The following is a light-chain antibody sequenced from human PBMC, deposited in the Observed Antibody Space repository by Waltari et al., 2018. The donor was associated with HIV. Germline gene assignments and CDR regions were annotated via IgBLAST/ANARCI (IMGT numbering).Light chain of an antibody. CDR1: NSNIGAGYG. Sequence: QSVLTQPPSVSGAPGQRVTISCPGRNSNIGAGYGVHWYQHLPGAAPKLLIYDINNRPSGVPDRFSGSKSGTSASLAITGLQVEDEGDYFCQSYDSSLNVIFGGGTKLTVL. CDR3: QSYDSSLNVI. V-gene: IGLV1-40*01. J-gene: IGLJ2*01. CDR2: DIN.